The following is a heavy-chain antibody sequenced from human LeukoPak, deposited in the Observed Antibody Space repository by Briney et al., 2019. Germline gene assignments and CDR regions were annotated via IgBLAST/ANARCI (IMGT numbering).Heavy chain of an antibody. J-gene: IGHJ3*02. CDR1: GGSISSSSYY. Sequence: SETLSLTCTVSGGSISSSSYYWGWIRQPPGKGLEWIGEINHSGSTNYNPSLKSRVTISVDTSKNQFSLKLSSVTAADTAVYYCARANQQLDAFDIWGQGTMVTVSS. D-gene: IGHD6-13*01. V-gene: IGHV4-39*07. CDR2: INHSGST. CDR3: ARANQQLDAFDI.